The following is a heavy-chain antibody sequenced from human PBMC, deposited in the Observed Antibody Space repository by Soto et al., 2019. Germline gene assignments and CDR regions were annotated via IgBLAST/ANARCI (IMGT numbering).Heavy chain of an antibody. Sequence: TSETLSLTCTVSGGSISGSSYYWGWIRQPPGKGLEWIGSIYYTGSTYYSPSLKSRVTISVDTSKNQFSLKLSSVTAADTAVYYCSRREVCSGGSCYGFDCWGQGTLVTVSS. D-gene: IGHD2-15*01. V-gene: IGHV4-39*01. J-gene: IGHJ4*02. CDR1: GGSISGSSYY. CDR3: SRREVCSGGSCYGFDC. CDR2: IYYTGST.